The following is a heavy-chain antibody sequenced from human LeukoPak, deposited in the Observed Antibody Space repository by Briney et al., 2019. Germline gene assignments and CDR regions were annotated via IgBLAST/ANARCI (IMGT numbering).Heavy chain of an antibody. V-gene: IGHV1-2*02. D-gene: IGHD2-21*01. CDR1: GYSFADYY. CDR3: ASVIRDGPLGY. Sequence: ASVKVSCKASGYSFADYYMHWVRQAPGQGLEWMGWIKPNSGGTRSAQKFQGRVTMTRDTSISTAYMELSRLRSDDTAVYYCASVIRDGPLGYWGQGTLVTVSS. CDR2: IKPNSGGT. J-gene: IGHJ4*02.